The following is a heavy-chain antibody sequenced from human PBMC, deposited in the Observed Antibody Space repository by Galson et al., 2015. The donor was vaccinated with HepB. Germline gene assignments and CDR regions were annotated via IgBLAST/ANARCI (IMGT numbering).Heavy chain of an antibody. Sequence: SLRLSCAASGFTVSSNYMSWVRQAPGKGLEWVSVIYSGGSTYYADSVKGRFIISRDNSKNTLYLQMNSLRPEDTAVYYCARSSITMRFDYWGQGTLVTVSS. V-gene: IGHV3-66*01. D-gene: IGHD3-10*01. CDR1: GFTVSSNY. CDR3: ARSSITMRFDY. J-gene: IGHJ4*02. CDR2: IYSGGST.